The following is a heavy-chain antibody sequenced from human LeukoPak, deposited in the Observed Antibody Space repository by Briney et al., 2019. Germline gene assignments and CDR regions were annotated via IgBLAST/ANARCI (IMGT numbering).Heavy chain of an antibody. CDR3: ARAPPGVTHYSYFDY. Sequence: SETLSLTCSVSGGSISSDNSYWSWIRQPAGKGLEWIGRIYTSGTTNYNPSLKSRVTISLDTSKNQFSLKLNSVTAADTAVYYCARAPPGVTHYSYFDYWGQGTLVTVSS. CDR1: GGSISSDNSY. V-gene: IGHV4-61*02. D-gene: IGHD2-15*01. CDR2: IYTSGTT. J-gene: IGHJ4*02.